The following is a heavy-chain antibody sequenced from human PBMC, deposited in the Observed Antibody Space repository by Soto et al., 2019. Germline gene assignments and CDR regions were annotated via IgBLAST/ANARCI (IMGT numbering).Heavy chain of an antibody. D-gene: IGHD1-7*01. CDR2: ISWNSGKI. CDR1: GFAFDDHA. CDR3: AKDKSNEELSVYYYNGLDV. J-gene: IGHJ6*02. V-gene: IGHV3-9*01. Sequence: EVQLVESGGGLVQPGRSLTLSCEASGFAFDDHAMHWVRQVPGKGLEWVSSISWNSGKIGYAGSVKGRFTISRDNAKNFVYLQMNSLRTEDTALYYCAKDKSNEELSVYYYNGLDVWGQGTTFIVSS.